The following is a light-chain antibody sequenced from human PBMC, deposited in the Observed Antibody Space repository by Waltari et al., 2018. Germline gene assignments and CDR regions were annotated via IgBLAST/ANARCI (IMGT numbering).Light chain of an antibody. CDR1: SSNIGAGYD. V-gene: IGLV1-40*01. CDR2: GNS. Sequence: QSVLTQPPSVSGAPGQRVTISCPGTSSNIGAGYDVHWYQQLPGTAPKLLSYGNSNRPSGVPDRFSGSKSGTSAALAITGLQAEDEADYYCQSYDSSLSVFGGGTKLTVL. CDR3: QSYDSSLSV. J-gene: IGLJ2*01.